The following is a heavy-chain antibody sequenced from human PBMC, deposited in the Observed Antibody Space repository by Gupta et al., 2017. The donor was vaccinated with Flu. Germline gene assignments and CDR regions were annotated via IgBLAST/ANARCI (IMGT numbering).Heavy chain of an antibody. CDR3: ARDQGLAAATWYFDL. J-gene: IGHJ2*01. CDR1: GGTFRSYA. V-gene: IGHV1-69*01. D-gene: IGHD6-13*01. Sequence: QVQLVQSGAEVKKPGSSVKVSCKASGGTFRSYALSWVRQAPGQGLEWMGGIIPIFGTANYAQKFQGRVTITADESTSTAYMELSSLRSEDTAVYYCARDQGLAAATWYFDLWGRGTLVTVSS. CDR2: IIPIFGTA.